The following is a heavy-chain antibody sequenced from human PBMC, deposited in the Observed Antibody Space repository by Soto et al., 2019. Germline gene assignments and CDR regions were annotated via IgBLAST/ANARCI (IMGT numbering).Heavy chain of an antibody. CDR2: ISAYNGNT. CDR1: GYTFTSYG. V-gene: IGHV1-18*01. J-gene: IGHJ4*02. D-gene: IGHD4-17*01. Sequence: QVQLVQSGPEVQKPGASVKVSCKASGYTFTSYGISWVRQAPGQGLEWMGWISAYNGNTNYAQKLQGRVTMTTDTSTSTAYMELRSLRSDDTAVSYCATDRRPSTVTPPTTWGQGTLVTVSS. CDR3: ATDRRPSTVTPPTT.